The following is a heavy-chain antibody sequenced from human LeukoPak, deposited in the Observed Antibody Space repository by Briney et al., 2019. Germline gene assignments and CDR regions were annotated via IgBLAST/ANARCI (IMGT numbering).Heavy chain of an antibody. V-gene: IGHV3-49*04. J-gene: IGHJ4*02. D-gene: IGHD3-10*01. CDR3: TTYLGVMDLSYLQY. Sequence: GGSLRLSCTASGFTFGDYAMNWVRQAPGKGLEWVGFIRSKTYGGTTEYAASVKGRFTISRDDSKSIAYLQMNSLKTEDTAVYYCTTYLGVMDLSYLQYWGQGTLVTVSS. CDR1: GFTFGDYA. CDR2: IRSKTYGGTT.